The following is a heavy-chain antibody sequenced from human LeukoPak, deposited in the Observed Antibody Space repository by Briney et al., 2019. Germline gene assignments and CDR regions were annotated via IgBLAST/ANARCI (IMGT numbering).Heavy chain of an antibody. J-gene: IGHJ3*02. CDR2: IYHSGGT. D-gene: IGHD5-12*01. V-gene: IGHV4-4*02. CDR3: ARDTSGYNLLGAFDI. Sequence: SETLSLTCAVSGGSISSSNWWSWVRQPPGKGLEWIGEIYHSGGTNYNPSLKSRVTISVDKSKNQFSLKLNSVTAADTAVYYCARDTSGYNLLGAFDIWGQGTMVTVSS. CDR1: GGSISSSNW.